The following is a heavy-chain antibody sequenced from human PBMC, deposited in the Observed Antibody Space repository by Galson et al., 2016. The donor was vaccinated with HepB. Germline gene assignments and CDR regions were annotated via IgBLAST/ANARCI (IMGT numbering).Heavy chain of an antibody. Sequence: SLRLSCAASGFTFSNYVMHWVRQAPGKGLEWVSAISGSGTNTYYEDSVKGRFTISRDNSKNPLFLQMNSLRAEDTAVYYCAKSLLGVTLVSYYYGMDVWGQGTTVTVSS. V-gene: IGHV3-23*01. CDR2: ISGSGTNT. J-gene: IGHJ6*02. CDR1: GFTFSNYV. CDR3: AKSLLGVTLVSYYYGMDV. D-gene: IGHD2-21*02.